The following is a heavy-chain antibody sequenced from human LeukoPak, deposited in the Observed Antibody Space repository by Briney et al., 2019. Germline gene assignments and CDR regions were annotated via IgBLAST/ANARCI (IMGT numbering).Heavy chain of an antibody. Sequence: VSVKVSCKASGYTFTSYAMNWVRQAPGQGLEWMGWISAYNGNTNYAQKLQGRVTMTTDTSTSTAYMELRSLRSDDTAVYYCAREEYSSSLVPVWGQGTLVTVSS. CDR2: ISAYNGNT. V-gene: IGHV1-18*01. CDR1: GYTFTSYA. J-gene: IGHJ4*02. D-gene: IGHD6-6*01. CDR3: AREEYSSSLVPV.